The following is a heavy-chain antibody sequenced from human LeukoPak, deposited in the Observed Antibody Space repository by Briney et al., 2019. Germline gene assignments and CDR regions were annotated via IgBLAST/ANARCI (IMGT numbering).Heavy chain of an antibody. CDR3: ARGMTNPFDY. CDR1: GGSFSGYY. J-gene: IGHJ4*02. D-gene: IGHD4-11*01. V-gene: IGHV3-53*04. Sequence: LSLTCAVYGGSFSGYYWSWVRQAPGKGLEWVSVIYSGGSTYYADSVKGRFTISRHNSENTLYLQMNSLRAEDTAVYYCARGMTNPFDYWGQGTLVTVSS. CDR2: IYSGGST.